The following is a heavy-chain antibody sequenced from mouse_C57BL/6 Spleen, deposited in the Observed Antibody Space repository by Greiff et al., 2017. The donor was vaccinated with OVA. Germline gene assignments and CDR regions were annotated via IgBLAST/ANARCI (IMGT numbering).Heavy chain of an antibody. CDR2: IDPEDGET. CDR3: AIDSSYYCGSSPFYAMDY. Sequence: VQLQQSGAELVKPGASVKLSCTASGFNINDYYMHWVKQRTEQGLEWIGRIDPEDGETKYAPKFQGKATITADTSSNTAYLQLSSLTSEDTAVYYCAIDSSYYCGSSPFYAMDYWGQGTSVTVSS. D-gene: IGHD1-1*01. CDR1: GFNINDYY. J-gene: IGHJ4*01. V-gene: IGHV14-2*01.